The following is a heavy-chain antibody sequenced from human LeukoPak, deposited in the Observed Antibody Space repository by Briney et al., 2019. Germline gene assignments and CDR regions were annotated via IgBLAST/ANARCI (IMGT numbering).Heavy chain of an antibody. Sequence: GGSLRLSCAASGFTFSSYAMSRVRQAPGKGLEWVSAISGSGGSTYYADPVKGRFTISRDNAKNSLYLQMNSLRAEDTAVYYCARKSGTIAIPFDYWGQGTLVTVSS. J-gene: IGHJ4*02. CDR3: ARKSGTIAIPFDY. CDR1: GFTFSSYA. CDR2: ISGSGGST. D-gene: IGHD2-21*01. V-gene: IGHV3-23*01.